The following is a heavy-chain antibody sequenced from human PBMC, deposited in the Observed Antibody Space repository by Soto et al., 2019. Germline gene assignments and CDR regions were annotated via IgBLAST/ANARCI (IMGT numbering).Heavy chain of an antibody. D-gene: IGHD2-21*01. CDR3: ASAPHIVGATSHHFDS. CDR1: GFPFSSYA. Sequence: PVGSLRLSCAASGFPFSSYAMHWVRQAPGKGPEWLALISFDGTKTSYADSVKGRFIISRDRANNSLSLEMNGLRPDDSAVYYCASAPHIVGATSHHFDSWGRGVQVTVS. V-gene: IGHV3-30-3*01. J-gene: IGHJ4*02. CDR2: ISFDGTKT.